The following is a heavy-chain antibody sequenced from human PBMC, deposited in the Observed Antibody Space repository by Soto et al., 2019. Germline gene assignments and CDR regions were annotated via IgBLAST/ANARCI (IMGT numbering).Heavy chain of an antibody. V-gene: IGHV1-8*01. CDR3: ARTLYGDNVDY. CDR1: GYAITRYD. Sequence: ASVKVSWKTSGYAITRYDGNWVRQATGQGLEWMGWMNPNSGNTGYAQKFQGRVTMTRNTSISTAYMELGSLRSEDTAVYYCARTLYGDNVDYWGQGTLVTVSS. J-gene: IGHJ4*02. CDR2: MNPNSGNT. D-gene: IGHD4-17*01.